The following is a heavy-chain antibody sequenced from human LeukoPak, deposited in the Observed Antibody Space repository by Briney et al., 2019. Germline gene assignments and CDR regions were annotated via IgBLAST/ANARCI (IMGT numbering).Heavy chain of an antibody. CDR3: ARGSGWTYYYMDV. Sequence: GESLQISCKGSGYRFTSYWIGWVRQMPGKGLGWMGIIYPGDSDTRYSPSFQGQVTISADKSISTAYLQWSSLKASDTAMYYCARGSGWTYYYMDVWGKGTTVTVSS. CDR1: GYRFTSYW. J-gene: IGHJ6*03. CDR2: IYPGDSDT. V-gene: IGHV5-51*01. D-gene: IGHD6-19*01.